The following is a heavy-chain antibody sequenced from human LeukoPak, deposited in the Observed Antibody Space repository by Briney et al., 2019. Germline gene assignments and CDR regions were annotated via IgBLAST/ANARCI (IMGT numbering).Heavy chain of an antibody. V-gene: IGHV1-8*01. CDR2: MNPNSGNT. D-gene: IGHD5-24*01. CDR3: ARGNFKGCLQLLGLAGFAP. Sequence: ASVKVSCKASGYTFTSYDINWVRQATGQGLEWMGWMNPNSGNTGYAQKFQGRVTMTRNTSISTAYMELSSLRSEDTAVYYCARGNFKGCLQLLGLAGFAPGGQGPLVTVSS. J-gene: IGHJ5*02. CDR1: GYTFTSYD.